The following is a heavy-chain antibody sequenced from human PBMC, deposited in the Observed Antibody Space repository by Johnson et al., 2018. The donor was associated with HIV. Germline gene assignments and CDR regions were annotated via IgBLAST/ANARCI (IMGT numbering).Heavy chain of an antibody. CDR2: ITWNGGST. CDR3: TTAYQQWLGPDDAFDI. Sequence: VQLVESGGGVVRPGGSLRLSCAASGFSFDDYGMNWVRQVPGKGLEWVSGITWNGGSTYYANSVKGRFTISRDNSKNTLYLQMNSLKTEDTAVYYCTTAYQQWLGPDDAFDIWGQGTMVTVSS. J-gene: IGHJ3*02. D-gene: IGHD6-19*01. CDR1: GFSFDDYG. V-gene: IGHV3-20*04.